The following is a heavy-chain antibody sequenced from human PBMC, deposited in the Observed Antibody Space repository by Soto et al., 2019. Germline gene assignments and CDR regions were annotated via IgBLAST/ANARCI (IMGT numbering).Heavy chain of an antibody. V-gene: IGHV3-48*03. D-gene: IGHD5-12*01. CDR2: ISSSGSTI. J-gene: IGHJ3*02. CDR3: AREMATSPSAFDI. Sequence: GGALRLYCAASVFTVSSYEMNWVREAPGKGLEWVSYISSSGSTIYYADSVKGRFTISRDNAKNSLYLQMNSLRAEDTAVYYCAREMATSPSAFDIWGQGTMVTVSS. CDR1: VFTVSSYE.